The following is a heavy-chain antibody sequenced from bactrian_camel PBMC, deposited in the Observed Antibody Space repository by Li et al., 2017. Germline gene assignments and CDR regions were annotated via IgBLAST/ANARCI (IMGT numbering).Heavy chain of an antibody. CDR2: IKRTDVA. J-gene: IGHJ6*01. CDR1: GYTKC. D-gene: IGHD2*01. CDR3: AARGGFGSCTLDTRSSPFGY. Sequence: HVQLVESGGGSVQPGGSLNFYCSTSGYTKCMGWFRQAPGKEREAVAIIKRTDVAVYSDSVKGRFTISKDEDENVLYLQMDMLRPEDTAMYYCAARGGFGSCTLDTRSSPFGYWGQGTQVTVS. V-gene: IGHV3S53*01.